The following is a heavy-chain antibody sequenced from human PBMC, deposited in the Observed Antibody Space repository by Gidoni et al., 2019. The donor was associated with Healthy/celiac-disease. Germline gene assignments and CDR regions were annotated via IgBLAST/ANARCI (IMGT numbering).Heavy chain of an antibody. Sequence: QVQLVESGGGVVQPGRSLRLSCAASGFTFSRYGMHWVRQAQGKGLEWVAVISYDGSNKYYADSVKGRFTISRDNSKNTLYLQMNSLRAEDTAVYYCAKDPYRYCSGGSCPEYFQHWGQGTLVTVSS. V-gene: IGHV3-30*18. D-gene: IGHD2-15*01. CDR3: AKDPYRYCSGGSCPEYFQH. CDR2: ISYDGSNK. J-gene: IGHJ1*01. CDR1: GFTFSRYG.